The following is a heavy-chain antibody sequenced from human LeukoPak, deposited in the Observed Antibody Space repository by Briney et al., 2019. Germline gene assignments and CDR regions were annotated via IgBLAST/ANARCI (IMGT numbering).Heavy chain of an antibody. CDR3: AKDYYDSSGYLFDY. Sequence: GGSLRLSCAASGFTFSSYAMHWVRQAPGKGLEWVAVISYDGSNKYYADSVKGRFTISRDNSKNTLFLQMNSLRAEDAAVYYCAKDYYDSSGYLFDYWGQGTLVTVSS. CDR2: ISYDGSNK. J-gene: IGHJ4*02. D-gene: IGHD3-22*01. V-gene: IGHV3-30-3*01. CDR1: GFTFSSYA.